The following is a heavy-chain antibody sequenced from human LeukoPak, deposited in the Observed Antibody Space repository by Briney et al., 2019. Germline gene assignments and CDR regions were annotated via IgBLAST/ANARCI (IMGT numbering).Heavy chain of an antibody. D-gene: IGHD3-16*01. V-gene: IGHV3-7*03. CDR2: INHNGNVN. Sequence: PGGSLRLSCAASGLTFSNYAMNWARQAPGKGLEWVASINHNGNVNYYVDSVKGRFTISRDNAKNSLYLQMSNLRAEDTAVYFCARGGGLDVWGQGATVTVSS. CDR1: GLTFSNYA. CDR3: ARGGGLDV. J-gene: IGHJ6*02.